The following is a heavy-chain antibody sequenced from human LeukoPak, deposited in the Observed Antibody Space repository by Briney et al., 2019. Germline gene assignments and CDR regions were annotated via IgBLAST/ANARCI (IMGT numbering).Heavy chain of an antibody. Sequence: PSETLSLTCTVSGGSISNYYWSWIRQPAGKGLEWIGRIYKSGTTNYNPSLKSRLTISVDNSKNQFSLQLSSVTAADTAVYYCARGTLYGDYFQVDYWGQGTLVTVSS. CDR1: GGSISNYY. CDR2: IYKSGTT. V-gene: IGHV4-4*07. D-gene: IGHD4-17*01. J-gene: IGHJ4*02. CDR3: ARGTLYGDYFQVDY.